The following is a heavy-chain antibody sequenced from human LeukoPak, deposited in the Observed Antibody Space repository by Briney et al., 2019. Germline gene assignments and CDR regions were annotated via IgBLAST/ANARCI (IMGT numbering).Heavy chain of an antibody. Sequence: GASVKVFCKVSGYTLTELSMHWVRQAPGKGLEWMGGFDPEDGETIYAQKFQGRVTMTEDTSTDTAYMELSSLRSEDTAVYYCAANYYDSSGYYYDYWGQGTLVTVSS. CDR1: GYTLTELS. CDR3: AANYYDSSGYYYDY. CDR2: FDPEDGET. J-gene: IGHJ4*02. V-gene: IGHV1-24*01. D-gene: IGHD3-22*01.